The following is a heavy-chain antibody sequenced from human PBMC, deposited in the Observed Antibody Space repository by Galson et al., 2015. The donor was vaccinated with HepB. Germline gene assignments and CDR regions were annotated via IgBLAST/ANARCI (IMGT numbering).Heavy chain of an antibody. Sequence: SLRLSCAASGFTFSNYAMHWVRQAPGRGLEYVSGISSNGDTTYYADSVKGRFTISRDNSKNSLSLQMSSLRAEDTAVYYCVPGGRSFLIGYFDYWGQGTLVTVSS. V-gene: IGHV3-64D*06. J-gene: IGHJ4*02. CDR1: GFTFSNYA. CDR2: ISSNGDTT. CDR3: VPGGRSFLIGYFDY. D-gene: IGHD3-9*01.